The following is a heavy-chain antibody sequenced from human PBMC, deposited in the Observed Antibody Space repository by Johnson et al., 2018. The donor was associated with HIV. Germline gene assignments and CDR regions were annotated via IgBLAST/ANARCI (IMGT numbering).Heavy chain of an antibody. CDR3: AREMATIRGYAFDI. Sequence: QVQLVESGGGVVQPGRSLRLSCAASGFTFSSYAMHWVRQAPGKGLEWVAVISYDGSNKYYADSVKCRFTISRDNSKNTLYLQMNSLRAEDTAVYYCAREMATIRGYAFDIWDQGTMVTVSS. CDR2: ISYDGSNK. D-gene: IGHD5-24*01. V-gene: IGHV3-30-3*01. J-gene: IGHJ3*02. CDR1: GFTFSSYA.